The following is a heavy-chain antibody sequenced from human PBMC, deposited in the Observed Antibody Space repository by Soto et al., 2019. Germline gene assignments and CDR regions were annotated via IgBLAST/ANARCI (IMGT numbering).Heavy chain of an antibody. V-gene: IGHV1-69*13. Sequence: VASVKVSCKASGGTFSSYAISWVRQAPGQGLEWMGGIIPIFGTANYAQKFQGRVTITADESTSTAYMELSSLRSEDTAVYYCARGRGSHNWFDPWGQGTLVTVSS. CDR3: ARGRGSHNWFDP. CDR2: IIPIFGTA. CDR1: GGTFSSYA. D-gene: IGHD2-15*01. J-gene: IGHJ5*02.